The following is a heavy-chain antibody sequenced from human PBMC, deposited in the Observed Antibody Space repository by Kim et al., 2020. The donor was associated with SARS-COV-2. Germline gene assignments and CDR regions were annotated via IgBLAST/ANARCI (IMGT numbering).Heavy chain of an antibody. V-gene: IGHV3-23*01. CDR2: ISGSGGST. CDR3: AKDKGPPTFP. CDR1: GFTFRSYA. D-gene: IGHD3-16*01. Sequence: GGSLRLSCAASGFTFRSYAMSWVRQAPGKGLEWVSAISGSGGSTYYADPVKGRFTISRDNSKKTLYLQMNTLRAEDTAVYYCAKDKGPPTFPWGQGTLVIVSS. J-gene: IGHJ5*02.